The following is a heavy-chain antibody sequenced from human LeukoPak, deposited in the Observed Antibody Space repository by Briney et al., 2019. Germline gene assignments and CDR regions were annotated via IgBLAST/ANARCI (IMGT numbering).Heavy chain of an antibody. Sequence: GESLRLSCAASGFTFSNAWMSWVRQAPGKGLEWVGRIKSKPDGGAIDYAAPVKGRSIISRDDSKDMLYLQMNSLKTEDTGVYYCTRDKLELRQFDYWGQGTLVTVSS. CDR1: GFTFSNAW. CDR2: IKSKPDGGAI. CDR3: TRDKLELRQFDY. J-gene: IGHJ4*02. D-gene: IGHD1-26*01. V-gene: IGHV3-15*01.